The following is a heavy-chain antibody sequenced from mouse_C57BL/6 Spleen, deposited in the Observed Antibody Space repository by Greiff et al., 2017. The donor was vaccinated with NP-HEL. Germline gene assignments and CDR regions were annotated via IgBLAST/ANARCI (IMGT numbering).Heavy chain of an antibody. J-gene: IGHJ2*01. CDR3: ARDDGYYGY. Sequence: VQLQESGPELVKPGASVKISCKASGYSFTSYYIHWVKQRPGQGLEWIGWIYPGSGNTKYNEKFKGKATLTADTSSSTAYMQLSSLTSEDSAVYYCARDDGYYGYWGQGTTLTVSS. CDR1: GYSFTSYY. CDR2: IYPGSGNT. V-gene: IGHV1-66*01. D-gene: IGHD2-3*01.